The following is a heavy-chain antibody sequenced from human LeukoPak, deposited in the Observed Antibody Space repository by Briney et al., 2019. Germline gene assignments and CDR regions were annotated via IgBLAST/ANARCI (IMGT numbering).Heavy chain of an antibody. V-gene: IGHV3-7*01. CDR3: AKDWEWGFDY. CDR1: AFTFTTYW. J-gene: IGHJ4*02. Sequence: GGSLRLSCAAAAFTFTTYWMSWVRQAPGEWLEWVANIKQDGTEKYYAHSVKGPFTISRDNSKNTVYLQMNTLRADDTAVYYCAKDWEWGFDYWGQGTLVTVSS. D-gene: IGHD1-26*01. CDR2: IKQDGTEK.